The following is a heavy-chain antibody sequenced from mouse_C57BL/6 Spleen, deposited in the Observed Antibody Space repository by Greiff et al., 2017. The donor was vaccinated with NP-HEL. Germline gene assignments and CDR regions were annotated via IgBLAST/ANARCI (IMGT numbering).Heavy chain of an antibody. J-gene: IGHJ3*01. CDR3: ARHDGYGSSFAY. D-gene: IGHD2-3*01. Sequence: EVQGVESGGGLVKPGGSLKLSCAASGFTFSSYTMSWVRQTPEKRLEWVATISGGGGNTYYPDSVKGRFTISRDNAKNTLYLQMSSLRPEDTALYYCARHDGYGSSFAYWGQGTLVTVSA. V-gene: IGHV5-9*01. CDR2: ISGGGGNT. CDR1: GFTFSSYT.